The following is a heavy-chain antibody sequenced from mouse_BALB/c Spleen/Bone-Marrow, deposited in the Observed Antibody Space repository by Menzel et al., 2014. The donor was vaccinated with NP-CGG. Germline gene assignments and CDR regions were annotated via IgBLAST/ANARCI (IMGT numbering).Heavy chain of an antibody. Sequence: EVKLMESGGGLVQPGGSLILSCATSGFTFTDYYMSWVRQPPGKALEWLGFIRNKANGYTTEYSASVKGRFTISRDNSQSILYLQINTLGAEDRATYYCARDDYYAMDYWGQGTSVTVSS. V-gene: IGHV7-3*02. CDR3: ARDDYYAMDY. J-gene: IGHJ4*01. CDR1: GFTFTDYY. CDR2: IRNKANGYTT.